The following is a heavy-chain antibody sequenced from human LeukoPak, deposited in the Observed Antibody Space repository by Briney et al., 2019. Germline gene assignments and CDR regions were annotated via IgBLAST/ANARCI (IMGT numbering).Heavy chain of an antibody. V-gene: IGHV1-18*01. CDR2: ISAYNGNT. Sequence: ASVKVSCKASGYTFTSYGISWVRQAPGQGLEWMGWISAYNGNTNYAQKLQGRVTMTTDTSTSTAYMELRSLRSDDTAVYYCAGEIWYSSSSGAFDYWGQGTLATVSS. J-gene: IGHJ4*02. CDR3: AGEIWYSSSSGAFDY. D-gene: IGHD6-6*01. CDR1: GYTFTSYG.